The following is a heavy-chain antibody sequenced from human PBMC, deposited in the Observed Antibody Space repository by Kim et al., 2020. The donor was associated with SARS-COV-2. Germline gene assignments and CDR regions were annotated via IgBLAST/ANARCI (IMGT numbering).Heavy chain of an antibody. CDR3: LCIHVDSYYYYGMDV. CDR2: IWYDGSNK. J-gene: IGHJ6*02. V-gene: IGHV3-33*01. D-gene: IGHD2-8*01. Sequence: GGSLRLSCAASGFTFSSYGMHWVRQAPGKGLEWVAVIWYDGSNKYYADSVKGRFTISRDNSKNTLYLQMNSLRAEDTAVYYCLCIHVDSYYYYGMDVWGQGTTVTVSS. CDR1: GFTFSSYG.